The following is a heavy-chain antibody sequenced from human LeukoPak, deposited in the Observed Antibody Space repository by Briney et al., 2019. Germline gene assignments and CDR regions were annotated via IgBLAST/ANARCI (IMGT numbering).Heavy chain of an antibody. D-gene: IGHD5-24*01. CDR1: GFTFSSYW. Sequence: GGSLRLSCSASGFTFSSYWMHWVRQAPGKGLAWVSRINSDGSSTSYADSVKGRFTISRDNAKKTLYLQMNSLRAEDTAYYYCAREQFSHTSNYFDNWGQGILVTVSS. CDR2: INSDGSST. CDR3: AREQFSHTSNYFDN. V-gene: IGHV3-74*01. J-gene: IGHJ4*02.